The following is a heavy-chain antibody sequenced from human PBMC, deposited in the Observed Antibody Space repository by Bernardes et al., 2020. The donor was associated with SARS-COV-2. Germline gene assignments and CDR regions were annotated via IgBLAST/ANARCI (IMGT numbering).Heavy chain of an antibody. CDR2: ISGSGDAT. V-gene: IGHV3-23*01. D-gene: IGHD4-4*01. CDR3: AKDYSVIGQAVYYYGLDV. J-gene: IGHJ6*02. Sequence: GSLRLSCAASGFTFSSYAMSWVRQAPGKGLEWVSTISGSGDATYYADSVKGRFTISRDNSKNTLYLQMNSLRAEDTAVYYCAKDYSVIGQAVYYYGLDVWSQGTKVTVSS. CDR1: GFTFSSYA.